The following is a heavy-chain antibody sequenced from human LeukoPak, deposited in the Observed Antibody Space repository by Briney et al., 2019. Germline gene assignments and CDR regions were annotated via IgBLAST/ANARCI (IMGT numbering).Heavy chain of an antibody. CDR3: ARVEDCSSTSCYYYYGMDV. CDR1: GFTFSSYS. D-gene: IGHD2-2*01. Sequence: GGSLRLSCAASGFTFSSYSMNWVRQAPGKGLEWVSYISSSSSTIYYADSVKGRFTISRDNAKNSLYLQMNSLRAEDTAVYYCARVEDCSSTSCYYYYGMDVWGQGTTVTVSS. V-gene: IGHV3-48*01. J-gene: IGHJ6*02. CDR2: ISSSSSTI.